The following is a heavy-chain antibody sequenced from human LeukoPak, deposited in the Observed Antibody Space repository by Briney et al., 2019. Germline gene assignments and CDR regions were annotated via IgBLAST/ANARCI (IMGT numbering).Heavy chain of an antibody. CDR2: INDDGSAT. CDR1: GFTFSNYW. J-gene: IGHJ4*02. Sequence: GGSLRLSCAASGFTFSNYWMHWVRQVPGKGLVWVSRINDDGSATFYADSVKGRFTISRDNSKNTLYPQMNSLRAEDTAVYYCARALYDILTGSHYWGQGTLVTVSS. D-gene: IGHD3-9*01. V-gene: IGHV3-74*01. CDR3: ARALYDILTGSHY.